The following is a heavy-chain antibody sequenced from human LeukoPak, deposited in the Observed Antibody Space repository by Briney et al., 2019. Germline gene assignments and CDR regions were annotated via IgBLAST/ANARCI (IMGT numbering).Heavy chain of an antibody. CDR3: AKGVTGTYHDALDI. J-gene: IGHJ3*02. D-gene: IGHD1-7*01. CDR2: IRYEGSNK. CDR1: GFTFSSYG. V-gene: IGHV3-30*02. Sequence: GGSLRLSCAASGFTFSSYGMHWVRQAPGKGLEWVAFIRYEGSNKYYADSVKGRFTISRDNSKNTLYLQMNSLRAEDTAVYYCAKGVTGTYHDALDIWGQGTMVTVSS.